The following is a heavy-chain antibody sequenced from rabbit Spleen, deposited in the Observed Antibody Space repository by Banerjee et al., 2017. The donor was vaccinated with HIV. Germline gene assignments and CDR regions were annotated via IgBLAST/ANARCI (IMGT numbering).Heavy chain of an antibody. CDR3: AREDVGGSYTL. Sequence: QVKETGGGLVQPGGSLTLSCKASGFDFRRYYLTWVRQAPGKGLEWIGIIDVGEGNTDYASWVNGRFTISSDNAQNTVDLQMHSLTAADTATYFCAREDVGGSYTLWGQGTLVTVS. CDR1: GFDFRRYY. J-gene: IGHJ3*01. V-gene: IGHV1S7*01. CDR2: IDVGEGNT. D-gene: IGHD1-1*01.